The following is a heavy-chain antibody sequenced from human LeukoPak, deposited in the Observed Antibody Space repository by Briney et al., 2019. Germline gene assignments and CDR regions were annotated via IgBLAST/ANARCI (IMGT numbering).Heavy chain of an antibody. D-gene: IGHD3-10*01. CDR2: ISSSGSTI. CDR1: GFTFSDYY. J-gene: IGHJ3*02. Sequence: GGSLRLSCAASGFTFSDYYMSWIRQAPGKGLEWVSYISSSGSTIYYADSVKGRFTISRDNAKNSLYLQMNSLRAKDTAVYYCARGKLLGELLTAFDIWGQGTMVTVSS. CDR3: ARGKLLGELLTAFDI. V-gene: IGHV3-11*01.